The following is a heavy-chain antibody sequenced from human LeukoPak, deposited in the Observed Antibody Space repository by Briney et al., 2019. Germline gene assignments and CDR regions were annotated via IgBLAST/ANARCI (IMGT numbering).Heavy chain of an antibody. V-gene: IGHV3-30-3*01. CDR2: ISCDGSNK. CDR1: GFTFSSYA. Sequence: GRSLRLSCAASGFTFSSYAMHWVRQAPGKGLEWVAVISCDGSNKYYADSVKGRFTISRDNSKNTLYLQMNSLRAEDTAVYYCARDTLVTAMDVWGQGTTVTVSS. CDR3: ARDTLVTAMDV. D-gene: IGHD2-21*02. J-gene: IGHJ6*02.